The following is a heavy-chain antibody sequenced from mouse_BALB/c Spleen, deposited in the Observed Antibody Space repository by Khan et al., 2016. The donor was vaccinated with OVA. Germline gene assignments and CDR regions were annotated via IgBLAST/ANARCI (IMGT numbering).Heavy chain of an antibody. J-gene: IGHJ2*01. CDR1: GFTFTDYY. CDR2: IANKADDYRT. V-gene: IGHV7-3*02. D-gene: IGHD4-1*02. CDR3: ARDQVGSYFDY. Sequence: EVQLVESGGGLVQPGGSLRLSCAPSGFTFTDYYMTWVRQPPGEALEWLGFIANKADDYRTEYSASVRGRFTISRDASQNILYLQMTTLRAEDSATYYCARDQVGSYFDYWGQGTTLTVSS.